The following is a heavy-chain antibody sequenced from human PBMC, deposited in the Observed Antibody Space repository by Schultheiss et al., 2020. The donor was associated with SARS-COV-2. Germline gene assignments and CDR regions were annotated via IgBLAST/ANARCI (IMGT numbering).Heavy chain of an antibody. J-gene: IGHJ4*02. CDR3: ASLSIVGADFDY. Sequence: SQTLSLTCTVPGGSISSYYWSWIRQPPGKGLEWIGYIYYSGSTNYNPSLKSRVTISVDTSKNQFSLKLSSVTAADTAVYYCASLSIVGADFDYWGQGTLVTVSS. CDR1: GGSISSYY. V-gene: IGHV4-59*01. D-gene: IGHD1-26*01. CDR2: IYYSGST.